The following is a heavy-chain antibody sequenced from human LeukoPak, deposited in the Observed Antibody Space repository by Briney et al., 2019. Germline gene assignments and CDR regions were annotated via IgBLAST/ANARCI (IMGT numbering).Heavy chain of an antibody. CDR2: IYYSGST. V-gene: IGHV4-39*07. Sequence: SETLSLTCTVSGGSISSSSYYWGWIRQPPGKGLEWIGSIYYSGSTYYNPSLKSRVTISVDTSKNQFSLKLSSVTAADTAVYYCARGVRGVISYYFDYWGQGTLVTVSS. CDR3: ARGVRGVISYYFDY. D-gene: IGHD3-10*01. CDR1: GGSISSSSYY. J-gene: IGHJ4*02.